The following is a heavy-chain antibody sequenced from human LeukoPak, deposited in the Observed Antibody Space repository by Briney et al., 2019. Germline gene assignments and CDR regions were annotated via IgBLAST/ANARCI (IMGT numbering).Heavy chain of an antibody. CDR2: INHSGST. J-gene: IGHJ6*02. V-gene: IGHV4-34*01. D-gene: IGHD5-24*01. Sequence: PSETLSLTCAVYGGSFSGYYWNWIRQPPGKGLEWIGEINHSGSTNYNPSLKSRVTISVDTSKNQFSLKLSSVTAADTAVYYCARVHQFTMDVWGQGTTVTVSS. CDR1: GGSFSGYY. CDR3: ARVHQFTMDV.